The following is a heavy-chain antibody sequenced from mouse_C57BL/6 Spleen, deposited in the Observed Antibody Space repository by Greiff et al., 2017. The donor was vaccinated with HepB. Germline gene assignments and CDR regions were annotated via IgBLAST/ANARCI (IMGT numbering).Heavy chain of an antibody. CDR1: GYTFTNYW. CDR3: ARLDYGSSYFDY. Sequence: VKLQESGAELVRPGTSVKMSCKASGYTFTNYWIGWAKQRPGHGLEWIGDIYPGGGYTNYNEKFKGKATLTADKSSSTAYMQFSSLTSEDSAIYYCARLDYGSSYFDYWGQGTTLTVSS. D-gene: IGHD1-1*01. J-gene: IGHJ2*01. V-gene: IGHV1-63*01. CDR2: IYPGGGYT.